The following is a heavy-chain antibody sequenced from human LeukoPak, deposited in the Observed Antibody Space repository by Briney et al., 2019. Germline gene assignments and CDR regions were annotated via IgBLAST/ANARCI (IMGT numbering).Heavy chain of an antibody. V-gene: IGHV4-39*01. CDR2: IRYIGTT. J-gene: IGHJ5*01. CDR1: GVSISGSRRD. D-gene: IGHD6-13*01. Sequence: SETLSLTCNVSGVSISGSRRDWGGVRQPPGGGLEWIGSIRYIGTTYYNPSLQSRLTISVDNSQNQFSLKLKSVTAADTSMYYCTRQLSWASDTGDSWGQGTLVTVSS. CDR3: TRQLSWASDTGDS.